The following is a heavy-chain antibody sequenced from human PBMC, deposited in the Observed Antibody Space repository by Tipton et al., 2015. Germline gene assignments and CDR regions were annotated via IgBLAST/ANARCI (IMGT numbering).Heavy chain of an antibody. J-gene: IGHJ4*02. CDR1: GGSITGFY. Sequence: TLSLTCTVSGGSITGFYWSWIRQPPGKGLEWIGFIYYSGSTNYNPSLKSRVTISADTSRNQFSLMLSSVTAADTAVYYCARRGGALGWLGLDYWGQGTPVTVSS. CDR2: IYYSGST. D-gene: IGHD6-19*01. V-gene: IGHV4-59*01. CDR3: ARRGGALGWLGLDY.